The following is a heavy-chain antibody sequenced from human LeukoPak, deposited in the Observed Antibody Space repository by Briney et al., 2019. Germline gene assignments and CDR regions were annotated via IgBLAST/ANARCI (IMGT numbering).Heavy chain of an antibody. CDR1: GYTFTDFY. J-gene: IGHJ3*02. D-gene: IGHD3-22*01. CDR2: INPNSGGT. V-gene: IGHV1-2*02. Sequence: GASVKVSCKASGYTFTDFYMLWVRQAPGQGLEWMGWINPNSGGTDYAQKFQGRVTMTRDTSTSTAYMELSRLRSDDTAVYHCAREEMMVILALDMWGQGTMVTVSS. CDR3: AREEMMVILALDM.